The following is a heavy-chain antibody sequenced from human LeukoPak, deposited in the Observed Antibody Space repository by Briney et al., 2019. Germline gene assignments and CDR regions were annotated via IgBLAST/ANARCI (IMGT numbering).Heavy chain of an antibody. D-gene: IGHD2-15*01. V-gene: IGHV3-23*01. J-gene: IGHJ5*01. CDR1: GFTFSSYA. Sequence: GWSLRLSCAASGFTFSSYAMSWVRQAPGKGLKWVSGISGSGGSTYYADSVKGRFTISRDNSKNTLYLQMNSLRAEDTAVYYCAKPLGSGWFDYWGQGTLVTVSS. CDR2: ISGSGGST. CDR3: AKPLGSGWFDY.